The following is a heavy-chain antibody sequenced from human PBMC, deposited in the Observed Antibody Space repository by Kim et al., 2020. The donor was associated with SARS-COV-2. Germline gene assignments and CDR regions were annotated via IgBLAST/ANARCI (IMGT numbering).Heavy chain of an antibody. CDR2: NT. CDR3: ARGSGWAFDY. J-gene: IGHJ4*02. D-gene: IGHD6-19*01. Sequence: NTRFSQKFQGRVTMTRDTSASKAYMELTSLRSEDTAIYYCARGSGWAFDYWGQGTLVTVAS. V-gene: IGHV1-3*01.